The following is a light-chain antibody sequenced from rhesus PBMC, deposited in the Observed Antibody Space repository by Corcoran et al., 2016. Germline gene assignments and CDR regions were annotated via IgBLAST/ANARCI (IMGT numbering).Light chain of an antibody. CDR3: SSYAGSITFI. CDR1: SSDIGGYNY. CDR2: EVS. J-gene: IGLJ1*01. V-gene: IGLV2-32*02. Sequence: QAALTQPRSVSGSPGQSVTISCTGTSSDIGGYNYVSWYQQHPGTAPKLMIYEVSKRPSGVSDRFSGSKSGNTASLTISGLQAEDEADYYCSSYAGSITFIFGAGTRLTVL.